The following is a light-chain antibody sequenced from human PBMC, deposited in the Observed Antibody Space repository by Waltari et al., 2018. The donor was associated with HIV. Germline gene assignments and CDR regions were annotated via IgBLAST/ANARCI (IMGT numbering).Light chain of an antibody. CDR3: AAWDASLSAWV. CDR2: RNN. V-gene: IGLV1-47*01. Sequence: QSVLTQPPSASGTPGQRVTISCSGSSSNIGSNYVYWYQQLPGTATKFLFDRNNRRPAGVPDGSSGSKSGTSASLAISGLRSEDEADYYCAAWDASLSAWVFAGGTKLTVL. J-gene: IGLJ3*02. CDR1: SSNIGSNY.